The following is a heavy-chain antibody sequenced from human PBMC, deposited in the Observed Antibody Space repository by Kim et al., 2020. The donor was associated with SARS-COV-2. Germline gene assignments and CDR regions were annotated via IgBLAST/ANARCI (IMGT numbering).Heavy chain of an antibody. Sequence: SETLSLTCTVYGGSISSYYWSWIRQPPGKGLEWIGYIYYSGSTNYNPSLKSRVTISVDTSKNQFSLKLSSVTAADTAVYYCARDEGGYFDYWGQGTLVTVSS. CDR2: IYYSGST. V-gene: IGHV4-59*01. D-gene: IGHD1-26*01. J-gene: IGHJ4*02. CDR3: ARDEGGYFDY. CDR1: GGSISSYY.